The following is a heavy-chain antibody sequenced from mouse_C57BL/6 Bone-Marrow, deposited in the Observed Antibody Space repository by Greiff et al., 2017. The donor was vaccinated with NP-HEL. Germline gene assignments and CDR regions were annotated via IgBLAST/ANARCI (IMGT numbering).Heavy chain of an antibody. Sequence: EVKLVESGGGLVKPGGSLKLSCAASGFTFSSYAMSWVRQTPEKRLEWVATISDGGSYTYYPDNVKGRFTISRDNAKNNQYLQMSHLKSEDTAMYYCAREGGYPYYFDYWGKGTTLTVSS. D-gene: IGHD2-2*01. V-gene: IGHV5-4*01. J-gene: IGHJ2*01. CDR3: AREGGYPYYFDY. CDR1: GFTFSSYA. CDR2: ISDGGSYT.